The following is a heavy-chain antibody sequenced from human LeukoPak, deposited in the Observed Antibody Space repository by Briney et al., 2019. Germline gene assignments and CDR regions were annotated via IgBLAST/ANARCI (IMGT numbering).Heavy chain of an antibody. V-gene: IGHV4-59*01. D-gene: IGHD6-13*01. CDR2: IHYSGST. CDR3: ARDGRLRGAAVNWFDP. CDR1: GGSISSYY. Sequence: SETLSLTCTVSGGSISSYYWSWIRQPPGKGLEWIGYIHYSGSTNYNPSLKSRVTISVDTSKNQFSLKLSSMTAADTAVYYCARDGRLRGAAVNWFDPWGQGTLVTVSS. J-gene: IGHJ5*02.